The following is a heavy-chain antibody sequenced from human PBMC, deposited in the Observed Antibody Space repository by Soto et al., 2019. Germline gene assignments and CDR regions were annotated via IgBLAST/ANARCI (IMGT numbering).Heavy chain of an antibody. J-gene: IGHJ4*02. Sequence: QVQLQESGPGLVKPSQTLSLTCTVSGVSISSGDYYWSWIRQPPGKGLEWIGYIHYSGSTSYNPSLKSRVTISVDTSRNQFSLKLSSVTAADTAVYYRARDSHGDPFDYWGQGALVTVSS. CDR3: ARDSHGDPFDY. CDR2: IHYSGST. CDR1: GVSISSGDYY. V-gene: IGHV4-30-4*01. D-gene: IGHD4-17*01.